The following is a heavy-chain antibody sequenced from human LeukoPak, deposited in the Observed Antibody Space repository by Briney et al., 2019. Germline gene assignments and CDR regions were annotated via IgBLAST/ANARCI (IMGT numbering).Heavy chain of an antibody. D-gene: IGHD2-21*01. CDR2: MNPNSGNT. CDR3: AKIPQVATVTVPYFDH. Sequence: GASVTVSCKASGYTFTSYDINWVRQATGQGLEWMGWMNPNSGNTGYAQKFQGRVTMTRNTSISTAYMELSSLRSDDTAVYYCAKIPQVATVTVPYFDHWGQGTLVTVSS. CDR1: GYTFTSYD. V-gene: IGHV1-8*01. J-gene: IGHJ4*02.